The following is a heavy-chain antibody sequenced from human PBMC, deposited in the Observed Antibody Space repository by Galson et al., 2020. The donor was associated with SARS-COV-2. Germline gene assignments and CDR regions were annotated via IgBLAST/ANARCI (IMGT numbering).Heavy chain of an antibody. Sequence: KIGESLKISCKGSGYSFTSYWISWVRQMPGKGLEWVGRIDPSDSYTNYSPSFQGHVTISADKSISTAYLQWSSLKVSDTAMYYCARGPKGWYVDYWGQGTLVTVSS. D-gene: IGHD6-19*01. CDR1: GYSFTSYW. CDR3: ARGPKGWYVDY. V-gene: IGHV5-10-1*01. CDR2: IDPSDSYT. J-gene: IGHJ4*02.